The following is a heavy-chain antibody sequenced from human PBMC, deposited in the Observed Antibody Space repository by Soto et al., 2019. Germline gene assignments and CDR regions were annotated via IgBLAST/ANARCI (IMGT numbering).Heavy chain of an antibody. CDR1: GYTFTSYD. V-gene: IGHV1-8*01. CDR3: ARKTYYDFWSGYYNWIDP. D-gene: IGHD3-3*01. J-gene: IGHJ5*02. CDR2: MNPNSGNT. Sequence: ASVKVSCKASGYTFTSYDINWVRQATGQGLEWMGWMNPNSGNTGYAQRFQGRVTMTRNTSISTAYMELSSPRSEDTAVYYCARKTYYDFWSGYYNWIDPWGKATLVTVSS.